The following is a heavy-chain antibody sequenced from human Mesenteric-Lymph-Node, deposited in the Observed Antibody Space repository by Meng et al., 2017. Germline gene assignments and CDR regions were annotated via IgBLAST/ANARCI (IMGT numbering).Heavy chain of an antibody. Sequence: GESLKISWKSSGYTFTSYYMHWVRQAPGQGLEWMGIINPSGGSTSYAQKFQGRVTMTRDTSTSTVYMELSSLRSEDTAVYYCARLIPGDHSGGYFDYWGQGTLVTVSS. J-gene: IGHJ4*02. CDR2: INPSGGST. D-gene: IGHD6-19*01. CDR3: ARLIPGDHSGGYFDY. CDR1: GYTFTSYY. V-gene: IGHV1-46*01.